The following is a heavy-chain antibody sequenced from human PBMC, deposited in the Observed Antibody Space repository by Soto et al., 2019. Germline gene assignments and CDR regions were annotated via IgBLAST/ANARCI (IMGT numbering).Heavy chain of an antibody. J-gene: IGHJ4*02. CDR1: GFTFSRYA. Sequence: GGSLRLSCAASGFTFSRYAMHWVRQAPGEGLEWVAVISRDGSSKYYGDSVKGRFTVSRDNSNNTLYLSMTSLGPDDTAVFYCARSRNGAVPDSINFWGQGTLVTVSS. CDR3: ARSRNGAVPDSINF. CDR2: ISRDGSSK. D-gene: IGHD2-8*01. V-gene: IGHV3-30-3*01.